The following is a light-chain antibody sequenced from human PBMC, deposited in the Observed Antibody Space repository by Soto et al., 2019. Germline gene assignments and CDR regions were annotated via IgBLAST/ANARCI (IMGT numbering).Light chain of an antibody. CDR2: GAS. V-gene: IGKV3-20*01. CDR3: QQYGSSAMYT. Sequence: EIVLTQSPGTLCLSPGERATLSCRASQSVSSSYLAWYQQKPGQAPRLLIYGASSRATGIPDRFSGSGSGTDFTLTISRLEPEDFAVYYCQQYGSSAMYTFGQGTKLEIK. CDR1: QSVSSSY. J-gene: IGKJ2*01.